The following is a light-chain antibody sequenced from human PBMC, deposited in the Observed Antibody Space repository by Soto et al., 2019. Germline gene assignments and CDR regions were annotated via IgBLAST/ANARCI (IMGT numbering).Light chain of an antibody. CDR1: QSVTSNY. CDR3: QQYGSSPRA. CDR2: GAS. V-gene: IGKV3-20*01. Sequence: ESVLTQSPGTLSLSPGERATLSCRASQSVTSNYLAWYQQKPGQAPRLLIYGASSRATGIPDRFSGSGSGTDLTLTISRLEPEDFAVYYCQQYGSSPRAFGQGTKVETK. J-gene: IGKJ1*01.